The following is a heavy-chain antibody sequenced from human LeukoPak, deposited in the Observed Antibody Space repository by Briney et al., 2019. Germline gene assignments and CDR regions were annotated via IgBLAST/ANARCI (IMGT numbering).Heavy chain of an antibody. V-gene: IGHV1-3*01. CDR1: GYTFTSYG. D-gene: IGHD4-17*01. Sequence: ASVKVSCKASGYTFTSYGISWVRQAPGQRLEWMGWINAGNGNTKYSQKFQGRVTITRDTSASTAYMELSSLRSEDTAVYYCARGPTVTMDYWGQGTLVTVSS. CDR2: INAGNGNT. J-gene: IGHJ4*02. CDR3: ARGPTVTMDY.